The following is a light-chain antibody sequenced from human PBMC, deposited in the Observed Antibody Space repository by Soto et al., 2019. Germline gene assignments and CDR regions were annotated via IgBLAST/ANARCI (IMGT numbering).Light chain of an antibody. J-gene: IGKJ5*01. CDR1: QSVRTY. CDR2: DAS. V-gene: IGKV3-11*01. CDR3: QQRNTCPTIT. Sequence: EIVLTQSPVTLSLSHGERATLSRRASQSVRTYLAWYQVKPGQAPRLXXYDASRRAYGVPARFIGSGSWANFILILSSLEPEAFAVYYCQQRNTCPTITFGQGTGLEIK.